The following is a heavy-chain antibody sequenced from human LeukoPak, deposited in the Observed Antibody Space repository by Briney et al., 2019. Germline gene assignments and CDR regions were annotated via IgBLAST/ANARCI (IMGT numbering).Heavy chain of an antibody. D-gene: IGHD4-11*01. CDR3: ARDLAVTSTSWFDL. V-gene: IGHV3-21*01. CDR2: ITGSSTYI. J-gene: IGHJ5*02. CDR1: GFTFSAYT. Sequence: GGSLRLSCAVSGFTFSAYTMNWVRQAPGKGLEWVSSITGSSTYIYYADSVKGRFTISRDNATDSLHLQLNNLRAADTAVYYCARDLAVTSTSWFDLWGQGTMVTVSS.